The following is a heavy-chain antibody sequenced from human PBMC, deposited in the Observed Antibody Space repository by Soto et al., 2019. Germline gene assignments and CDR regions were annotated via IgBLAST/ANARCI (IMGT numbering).Heavy chain of an antibody. J-gene: IGHJ6*02. V-gene: IGHV1-8*01. CDR2: MNPNSGNT. D-gene: IGHD1-1*01. Sequence: QVQLVQSGADVKKPGASVKVSCKASGYTFTSYDINWVRQATGQGLEWMGWMNPNSGNTGYAQKFQGRVTMTRNTSISTDYMELSSLRSEDTAVYYCARERTGTTSMDVWGQGTTVTVSS. CDR1: GYTFTSYD. CDR3: ARERTGTTSMDV.